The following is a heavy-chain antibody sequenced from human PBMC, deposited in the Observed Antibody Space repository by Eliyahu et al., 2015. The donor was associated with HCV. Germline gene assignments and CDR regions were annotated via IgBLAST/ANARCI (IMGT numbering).Heavy chain of an antibody. Sequence: QVQLVQSGAEVKKPGASVKVSCKASGYTFTSYDINWVRQATGQGLEWMGLVDPNSGNTGYAQKFQGRVTMTRDTSISTAYMELSSLRSEDTAVYYCARALTGYCTSTNCYRNWFDPWGQGTLVTVSS. CDR3: ARALTGYCTSTNCYRNWFDP. CDR2: VDPNSGNT. D-gene: IGHD2-2*01. V-gene: IGHV1-8*01. CDR1: GYTFTSYD. J-gene: IGHJ5*02.